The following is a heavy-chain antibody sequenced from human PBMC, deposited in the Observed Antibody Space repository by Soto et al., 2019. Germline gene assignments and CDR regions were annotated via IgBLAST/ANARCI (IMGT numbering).Heavy chain of an antibody. D-gene: IGHD2-21*01. J-gene: IGHJ6*03. CDR2: ISASAKTA. Sequence: GGSLRLSCAASGFSFGNFYMSWIRQAPGKGLEWLSYISASAKTAYYAGSVEGRFTISRDNANNSLFLQMNGLRAEDTAVYYCVRPLVGEGSRPHHYYYIDVWGKGTTVTVSS. CDR1: GFSFGNFY. CDR3: VRPLVGEGSRPHHYYYIDV. V-gene: IGHV3-11*01.